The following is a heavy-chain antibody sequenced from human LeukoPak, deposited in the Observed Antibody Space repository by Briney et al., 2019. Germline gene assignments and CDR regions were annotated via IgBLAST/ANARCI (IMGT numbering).Heavy chain of an antibody. Sequence: GGSLRLSRPASGFTFSSHDMHWGRQAPGKGLEWVARIIYVGSNKYYADSVKGRITISRDNSKNTLYLQMNSLRAEDTGVYYCAKGPYYFDYWGQGTLVTVSS. CDR1: GFTFSSHD. CDR2: IIYVGSNK. J-gene: IGHJ4*02. CDR3: AKGPYYFDY. V-gene: IGHV3-30*02.